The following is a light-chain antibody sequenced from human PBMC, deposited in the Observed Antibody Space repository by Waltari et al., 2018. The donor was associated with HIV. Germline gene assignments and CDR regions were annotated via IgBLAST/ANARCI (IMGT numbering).Light chain of an antibody. CDR1: SSDVGAYTY. J-gene: IGLJ2*01. CDR2: EVS. Sequence: QSALTQPRSVSGSPGQSVTISCTGTSSDVGAYTYVSWYQQHPGKAPKLMIYEVSNRPSGVPDRFSGSKSGNTASLTISGLQAEDEADYYCCSYAGSYTYVVFGGGTKLTVL. CDR3: CSYAGSYTYVV. V-gene: IGLV2-11*01.